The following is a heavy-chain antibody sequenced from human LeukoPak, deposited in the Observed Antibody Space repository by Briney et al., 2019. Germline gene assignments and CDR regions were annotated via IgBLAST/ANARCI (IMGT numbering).Heavy chain of an antibody. CDR2: IRYDGSNK. CDR1: GFTFSSYG. V-gene: IGHV3-30*02. D-gene: IGHD3-22*01. CDR3: AKAGGYSPLIYYYYMDV. J-gene: IGHJ6*03. Sequence: GGSLRLSCAASGFTFSSYGMHWVRQAPGKGLEWVAFIRYDGSNKYYADSVKGRFTISRDNSKNTLYLQMNSLRAEDTAVYYCAKAGGYSPLIYYYYMDVWGKGTTVTVSS.